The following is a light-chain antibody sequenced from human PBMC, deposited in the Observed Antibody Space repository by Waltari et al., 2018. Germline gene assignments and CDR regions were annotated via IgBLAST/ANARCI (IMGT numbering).Light chain of an antibody. J-gene: IGKJ1*01. CDR1: ESISNW. CDR3: QQYYSFWT. Sequence: DIQMTQSPSTLSASVGDRVTITCRASESISNWLAWYQQKPGKAPKVLIHKASSLESGVPSRFSGSGSATEFTLTISNLQPDDFATYYCQQYYSFWTFGQGTKVEIK. CDR2: KAS. V-gene: IGKV1-5*03.